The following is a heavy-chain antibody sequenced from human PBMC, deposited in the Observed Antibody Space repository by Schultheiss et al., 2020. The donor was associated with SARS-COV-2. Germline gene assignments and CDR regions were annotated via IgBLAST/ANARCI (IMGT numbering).Heavy chain of an antibody. J-gene: IGHJ4*02. Sequence: GSLRLSCTVSGGSISRYYWSWIRQPPGKGLEWIGYIYYSGSTNYNPSLMSRVTMSVDTSKNQFSLKLSSVTAADTAVYYCARGNDYVYFFDSWGQGTLVTVSS. CDR1: GGSISRYY. CDR2: IYYSGST. CDR3: ARGNDYVYFFDS. V-gene: IGHV4-59*12. D-gene: IGHD1-1*01.